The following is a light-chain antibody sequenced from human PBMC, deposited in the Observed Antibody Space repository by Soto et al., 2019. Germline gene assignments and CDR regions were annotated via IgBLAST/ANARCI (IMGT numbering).Light chain of an antibody. V-gene: IGLV1-40*01. CDR2: GNS. Sequence: QLVLTQPPSVSGAPGQRVTISCTGSSSNIGAGYDVHWYQQLPGTAPKLLIYGNSNRPSGVPDRFSGSKSGTSASLAITGLQAEDEADYYCQCYDSSLSGSVVFGGGTKVTVL. J-gene: IGLJ2*01. CDR1: SSNIGAGYD. CDR3: QCYDSSLSGSVV.